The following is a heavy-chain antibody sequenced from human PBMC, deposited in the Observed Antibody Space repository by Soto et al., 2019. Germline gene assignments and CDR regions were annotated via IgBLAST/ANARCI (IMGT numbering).Heavy chain of an antibody. Sequence: EMQLVESEGGLVQPGESLRLSCAASGFTFSRYWMHWVRQSPEKGLVWVSHINTDGSNSNCADSVKGRFTISRDNAKNTLYLQMDGLEAEDTALYYCARAAYSSSWYADFWGQGTLVTVSS. J-gene: IGHJ4*02. CDR3: ARAAYSSSWYADF. CDR2: INTDGSNS. V-gene: IGHV3-74*02. D-gene: IGHD6-13*01. CDR1: GFTFSRYW.